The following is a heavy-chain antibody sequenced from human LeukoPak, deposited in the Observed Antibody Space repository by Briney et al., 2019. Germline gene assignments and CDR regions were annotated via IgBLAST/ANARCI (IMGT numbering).Heavy chain of an antibody. CDR3: TRGLGFGSGSISTHDY. D-gene: IGHD3-10*01. V-gene: IGHV3-73*01. Sequence: GGSLRLSCAASGFTFSGSAMHWVRQASGKGLEWVGRIRSKANNYATGYAASVKGRFTISRDDSKNTAYLQMNSLKTEDTAVYYCTRGLGFGSGSISTHDYWGQGTLVTVSS. J-gene: IGHJ4*02. CDR1: GFTFSGSA. CDR2: IRSKANNYAT.